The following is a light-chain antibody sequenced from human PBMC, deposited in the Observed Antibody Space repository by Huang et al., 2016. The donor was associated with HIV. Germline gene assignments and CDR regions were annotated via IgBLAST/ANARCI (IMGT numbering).Light chain of an antibody. CDR1: QGTGNY. Sequence: IQLTQSPSSLSASVGDTVTMTCRASQGTGNYLAWYQQKPGKAPNLLIDGASTLQSGVPSRFSGSGSGTDFTLAISSLQPEDSATYYCQQVNTYPLTFGGGTKVVIK. J-gene: IGKJ4*01. CDR3: QQVNTYPLT. V-gene: IGKV1-9*01. CDR2: GAS.